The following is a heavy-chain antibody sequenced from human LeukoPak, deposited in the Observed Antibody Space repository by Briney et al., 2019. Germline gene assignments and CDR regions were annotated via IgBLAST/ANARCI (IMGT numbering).Heavy chain of an antibody. CDR1: GFTFSDHY. CDR2: SRSGAHSYST. Sequence: GGSLRLSCAASGFTFSDHYMDWVRQAPGKGLDWIGRSRSGAHSYSTEYAASVKGRFTVSRADSENSLYLQMNSLKADDTAVYYCVALIRGLGYWGQGTLVTV. D-gene: IGHD3-10*01. V-gene: IGHV3-72*01. J-gene: IGHJ4*02. CDR3: VALIRGLGY.